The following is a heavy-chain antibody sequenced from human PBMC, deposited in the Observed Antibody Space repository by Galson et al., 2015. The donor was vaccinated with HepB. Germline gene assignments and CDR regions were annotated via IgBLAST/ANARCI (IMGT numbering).Heavy chain of an antibody. CDR1: GFTFSSCA. V-gene: IGHV3-23*01. CDR3: AKDGWGDTGFYHSDY. D-gene: IGHD5-18*01. J-gene: IGHJ4*02. Sequence: SLRLSCAASGFTFSSCAMGWVRQAPGQGLEWVSTISGSGGRITYADSVKGRFTISRDNSKNMLYLQMNSLRTEDTAVYYCAKDGWGDTGFYHSDYWGQGTLVTVSS. CDR2: ISGSGGRI.